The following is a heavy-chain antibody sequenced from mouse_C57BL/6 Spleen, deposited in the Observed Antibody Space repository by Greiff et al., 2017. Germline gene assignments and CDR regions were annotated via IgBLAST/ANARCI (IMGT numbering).Heavy chain of an antibody. CDR1: GYSFTDYN. CDR3: ARFGGLRQGPYDFDY. CDR2: INPNYGTT. Sequence: EVQLQQSGPELVKPGASVKISCKASGYSFTDYNMNWVKQSNGKSLEWIGVINPNYGTTSYNQKFKGKAKLTVDQSSSTAYMQLNSLTSEDSAVYYCARFGGLRQGPYDFDYWGQGTTLTVSA. D-gene: IGHD2-4*01. J-gene: IGHJ2*01. V-gene: IGHV1-39*01.